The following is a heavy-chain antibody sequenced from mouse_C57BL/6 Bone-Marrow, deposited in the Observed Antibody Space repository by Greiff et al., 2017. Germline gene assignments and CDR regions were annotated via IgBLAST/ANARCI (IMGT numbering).Heavy chain of an antibody. CDR1: GFSLTSYG. J-gene: IGHJ1*03. V-gene: IGHV2-2*02. CDR3: ARICFYWYFDV. D-gene: IGHD6-5*01. Sequence: VKLVESGPGLVQPSQSLSITCTVSGFSLTSYGVHWVRQSPGKGLEWLGVIWSGGSTDYNAAFISRLSISKDNSKSQVFFKKNSRQANDTSIYYGARICFYWYFDVWGRGTTVTVSA. CDR2: IWSGGST.